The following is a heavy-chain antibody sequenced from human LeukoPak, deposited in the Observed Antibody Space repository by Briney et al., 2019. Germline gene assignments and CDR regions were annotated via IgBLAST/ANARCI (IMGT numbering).Heavy chain of an antibody. Sequence: GGSLRLSCSASGFTFSSYSMNWVRQAPGKGLEWVSYISSSSTIYYADSVKGRFTISRDNDKNSLYLQMNSLRAEDTAVYYCARDPGYCSSTSCYRSVAFDIWGQGTMVTVSS. CDR2: ISSSSTI. D-gene: IGHD2-2*01. J-gene: IGHJ3*02. CDR3: ARDPGYCSSTSCYRSVAFDI. V-gene: IGHV3-48*01. CDR1: GFTFSSYS.